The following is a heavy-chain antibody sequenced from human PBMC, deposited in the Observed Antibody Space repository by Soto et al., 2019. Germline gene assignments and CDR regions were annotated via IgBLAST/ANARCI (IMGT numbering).Heavy chain of an antibody. J-gene: IGHJ1*01. D-gene: IGHD6-13*01. CDR2: ISSSSSYI. V-gene: IGHV3-21*01. CDR1: GFTFSSYS. Sequence: GGYLRLSCAASGFTFSSYSMNWVRQAPGKGLEWVSSISSSSSYIYYADSVKGRFTISRDNAKNSLYLQMNSLRAEDTAVYYCAREHHPRGAAGSVIGYFQHWGQGTLVTVSS. CDR3: AREHHPRGAAGSVIGYFQH.